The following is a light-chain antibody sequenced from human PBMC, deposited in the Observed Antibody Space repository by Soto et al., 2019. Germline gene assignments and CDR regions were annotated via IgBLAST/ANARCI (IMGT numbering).Light chain of an antibody. V-gene: IGKV3-11*01. Sequence: EIVLTQSPATLSLSPGERATLSCRASQSVSSYLAWYQQKPGQAPRLLIYDASNSATGIPARFSGSGSGTDFTLTISSRAPEDFAVYYCQQRSNWLPYTFGQGTKLEIK. J-gene: IGKJ2*01. CDR1: QSVSSY. CDR3: QQRSNWLPYT. CDR2: DAS.